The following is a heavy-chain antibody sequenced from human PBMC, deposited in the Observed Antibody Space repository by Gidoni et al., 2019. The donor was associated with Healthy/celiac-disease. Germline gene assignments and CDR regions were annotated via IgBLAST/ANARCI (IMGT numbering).Heavy chain of an antibody. CDR3: ASTSVITMVRGVMVYGMDV. CDR1: GGSISSSSYY. V-gene: IGHV4-39*07. J-gene: IGHJ6*02. Sequence: QLQLQESGPGLVTPSETLSLTCTVSGGSISSSSYYWGWIRQPPGKGLEWIGSIYYSGSTYYNPSLKSRVTISVDTSKNQFSLKLSSVTAADTAVYYCASTSVITMVRGVMVYGMDVWGQGTTVTVSS. CDR2: IYYSGST. D-gene: IGHD3-10*01.